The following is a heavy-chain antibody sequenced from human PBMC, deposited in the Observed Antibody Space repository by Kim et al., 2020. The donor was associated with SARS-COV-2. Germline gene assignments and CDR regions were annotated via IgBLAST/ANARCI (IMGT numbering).Heavy chain of an antibody. D-gene: IGHD4-17*01. V-gene: IGHV4-31*02. Sequence: YNPSLKSRVTISVEPSKNQFSLKLSSVTAADTAVYYCARDQGYGGDAFDIWGQGTMVTVSS. CDR3: ARDQGYGGDAFDI. J-gene: IGHJ3*02.